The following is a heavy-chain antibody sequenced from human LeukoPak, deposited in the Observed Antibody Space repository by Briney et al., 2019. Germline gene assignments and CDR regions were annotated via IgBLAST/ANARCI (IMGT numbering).Heavy chain of an antibody. V-gene: IGHV3-15*01. CDR1: GFTFSNAW. J-gene: IGHJ4*02. CDR2: IKSKTDGGTT. CDR3: TTDHQGSG. Sequence: GGSLRLSCAASGFTFSNAWMSWVRQAPGKGLEWAGRIKSKTDGGTTDYAAPVKGRFTISRDDSKNTLYLQMNSLKTEDTAVYYCTTDHQGSGWGQGTLATVSS. D-gene: IGHD6-19*01.